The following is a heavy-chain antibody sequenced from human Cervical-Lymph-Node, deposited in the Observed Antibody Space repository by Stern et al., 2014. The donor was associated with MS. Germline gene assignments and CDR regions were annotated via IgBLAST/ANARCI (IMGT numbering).Heavy chain of an antibody. D-gene: IGHD4-11*01. V-gene: IGHV1-2*06. J-gene: IGHJ4*02. CDR1: GYTFTDYY. CDR2: IYPNSGDT. Sequence: QVQLVQSGAEVKKPGASVKVSCKGSGYTFTDYYFHWLRQAPGQGLEWMGRIYPNSGDTINPQKFQGRVIMTRDTSISTVYMELNNLRLDDTAVYYCARGLGVTAFDFWGQGTLVTVSS. CDR3: ARGLGVTAFDF.